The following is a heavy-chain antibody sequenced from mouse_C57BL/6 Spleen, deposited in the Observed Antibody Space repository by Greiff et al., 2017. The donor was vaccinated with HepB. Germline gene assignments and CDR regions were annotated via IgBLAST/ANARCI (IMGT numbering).Heavy chain of an antibody. V-gene: IGHV1-52*01. J-gene: IGHJ3*01. CDR3: SREGRGGWFAY. CDR2: IDPSDSGT. CDR1: GYTFTSYW. Sequence: QVQLQQPGAELVRPGSSVKLSCKASGYTFTSYWINWVKQRPIQGLEWIGNIDPSDSGTHYNQKFKDKATLTVDKSSSTAYMQLSSLTSEDSAVYYGSREGRGGWFAYWGQGTLVTVSA.